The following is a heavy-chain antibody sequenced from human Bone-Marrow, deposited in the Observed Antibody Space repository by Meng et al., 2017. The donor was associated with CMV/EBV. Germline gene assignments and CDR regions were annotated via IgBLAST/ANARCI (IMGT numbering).Heavy chain of an antibody. CDR2: IYSGGST. D-gene: IGHD3-10*01. Sequence: GESLKISCAASGLTLKTSGVSWVRQAPGKGLEWVSVIYSGGSTYYADSVKGRFTISRDNAKNSLYLQMDSLRAEDTAVYYCARGKSVNGNAAGSWGQGTLVTVSS. J-gene: IGHJ4*02. V-gene: IGHV3-66*01. CDR1: GLTLKTSG. CDR3: ARGKSVNGNAAGS.